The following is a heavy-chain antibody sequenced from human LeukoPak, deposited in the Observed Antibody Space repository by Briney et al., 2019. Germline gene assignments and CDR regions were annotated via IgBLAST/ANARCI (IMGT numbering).Heavy chain of an antibody. CDR2: VDGSGGYT. V-gene: IGHV3-23*01. Sequence: GGSLRLSCAASGFTFSSYALSWVRQAPGKGLEWVSAVDGSGGYTYYADSVKGRFTISRDNSKNTLYLQMNSLRVEDTAIYYCAKESGPPRVQSAALYWGQGTLVIVSS. D-gene: IGHD1-14*01. CDR1: GFTFSSYA. CDR3: AKESGPPRVQSAALY. J-gene: IGHJ4*02.